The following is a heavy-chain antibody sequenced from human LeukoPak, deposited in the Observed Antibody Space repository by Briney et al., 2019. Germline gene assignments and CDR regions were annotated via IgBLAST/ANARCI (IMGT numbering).Heavy chain of an antibody. J-gene: IGHJ3*02. CDR2: IYPGDSDT. CDR1: GYSFTSYW. V-gene: IGHV5-51*01. CDR3: ARQKGVYSSSFFGDAFDI. D-gene: IGHD6-6*01. Sequence: GESLKISCKGSGYSFTSYWIGWVRQMPGKGLEWMGIIYPGDSDTRYSPSFQGQVTISADKSISTAYLQWSSLKASDTAMYYRARQKGVYSSSFFGDAFDIWGQGTMVTVSS.